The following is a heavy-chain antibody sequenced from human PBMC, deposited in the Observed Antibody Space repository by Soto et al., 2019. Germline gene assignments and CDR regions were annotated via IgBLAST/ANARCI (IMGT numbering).Heavy chain of an antibody. V-gene: IGHV3-30*18. Sequence: QVQLVESGGGVVQPGRSLRLSCAVSGFTFSSYGMHWVRQAPGKGLEWVAVISYDGSNKYYADSVKGRFTISRDNSKNTLYLQMNSPRAEATAVYYCAKGDGYFDYWGQGTLVTVSS. CDR1: GFTFSSYG. CDR2: ISYDGSNK. CDR3: AKGDGYFDY. J-gene: IGHJ4*02.